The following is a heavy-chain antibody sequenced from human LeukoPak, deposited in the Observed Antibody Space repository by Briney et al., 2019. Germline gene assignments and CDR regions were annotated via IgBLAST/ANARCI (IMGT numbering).Heavy chain of an antibody. V-gene: IGHV3-33*01. CDR3: ARGTEQQLVRGWNWFDP. Sequence: PGRSLRLSCAASGFTFSSYGMHWVRQAPGKGLEWVAVIWYDGSNKYYADSVKGRFTISRDNSKNTLYLQMNSLRAEDTAVYYCARGTEQQLVRGWNWFDPWGQGTLVTVSS. D-gene: IGHD6-13*01. CDR1: GFTFSSYG. J-gene: IGHJ5*02. CDR2: IWYDGSNK.